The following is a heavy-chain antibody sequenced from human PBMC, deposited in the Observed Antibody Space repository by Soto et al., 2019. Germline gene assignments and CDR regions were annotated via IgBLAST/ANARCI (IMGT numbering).Heavy chain of an antibody. Sequence: QITLKESGPTLVKPTQTLTLTCTFSGFSLITSGVGVGWIRQPPGKALEWLALIYWDDDKRYSPSLKSRLTITNDTSKNQVVLTMTNMDPVDTATYYCGHRPYRYCSGGSCYSGDWFDPWGQGTLVTVSS. D-gene: IGHD2-15*01. V-gene: IGHV2-5*02. CDR3: GHRPYRYCSGGSCYSGDWFDP. CDR2: IYWDDDK. J-gene: IGHJ5*02. CDR1: GFSLITSGVG.